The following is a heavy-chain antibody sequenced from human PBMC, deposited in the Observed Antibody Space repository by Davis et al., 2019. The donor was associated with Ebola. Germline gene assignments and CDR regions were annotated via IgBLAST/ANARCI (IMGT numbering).Heavy chain of an antibody. CDR1: GFTVSSNY. D-gene: IGHD1-14*01. V-gene: IGHV3-66*01. J-gene: IGHJ4*02. Sequence: GESLKISCAASGFTVSSNYMSWVRQAPGKGLEWVSVIYSGGSTYYADSVKGRFTISRDDSKNTAYLQMNSLKTEDTAVYYCHAGFDYWGQGTLVTVSS. CDR2: IYSGGST. CDR3: HAGFDY.